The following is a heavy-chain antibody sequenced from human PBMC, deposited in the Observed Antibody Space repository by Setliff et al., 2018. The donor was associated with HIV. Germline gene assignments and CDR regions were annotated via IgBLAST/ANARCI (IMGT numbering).Heavy chain of an antibody. D-gene: IGHD2-21*02. V-gene: IGHV4-34*01. CDR1: GGSLRGYY. CDR3: TRGGDVSPLDY. J-gene: IGHJ4*02. CDR2: SNPSGGV. Sequence: ASETLSLTCAIYGGSLRGYYWSWIRQTPGKGLEWIGQSNPSGGVDYNPSLNGRVTISGHTSRNQFSLKLTSLLAADTAVYYCTRGGDVSPLDYWGQGILVTVS.